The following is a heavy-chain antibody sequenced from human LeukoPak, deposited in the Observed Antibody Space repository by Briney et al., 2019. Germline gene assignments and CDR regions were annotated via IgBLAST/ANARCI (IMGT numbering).Heavy chain of an antibody. CDR2: IYYSGST. Sequence: SETLSLTCTVSGGSISSGGYYWSWIRQHPGKGLEWIGYIYYSGSTYYNPSLKSRVTISVDTSKNQFSLKLSSVTAADTAVYYCATARYDSSGPLDYWGQGTLVTVSS. CDR1: GGSISSGGYY. V-gene: IGHV4-31*03. CDR3: ATARYDSSGPLDY. D-gene: IGHD3-22*01. J-gene: IGHJ4*02.